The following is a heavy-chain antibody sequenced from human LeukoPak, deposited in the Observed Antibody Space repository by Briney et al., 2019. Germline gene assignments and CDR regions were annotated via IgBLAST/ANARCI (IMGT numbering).Heavy chain of an antibody. CDR2: MNPDNGNT. Sequence: ASVKISCKTSGYRFTNFDINLVRQAPGQGLEWMGWMNPDNGNTGYAQKFQGRVSMSGDTSISTAFMVLSSLRSDDTAVYFCARGPRESSSSDYWGQGTLVTVSS. CDR1: GYRFTNFD. J-gene: IGHJ4*02. V-gene: IGHV1-8*01. CDR3: ARGPRESSSSDY. D-gene: IGHD6-13*01.